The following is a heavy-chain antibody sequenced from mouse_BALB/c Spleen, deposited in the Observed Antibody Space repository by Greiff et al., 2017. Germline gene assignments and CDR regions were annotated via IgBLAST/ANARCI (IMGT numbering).Heavy chain of an antibody. V-gene: IGHV1-5*01. CDR3: TILYLRGAMDY. Sequence: SGTVLARPGASVKMSCKASGYSFTSYWMHWVKQRPGQGLEWIGAIYPGNSDTSYNQKFKGKAKLTAVTSASTAYMELSSLTNEDSAVYYCTILYLRGAMDYWGQGTSVTVSS. CDR2: IYPGNSDT. J-gene: IGHJ4*01. CDR1: GYSFTSYW. D-gene: IGHD5-1-1*01.